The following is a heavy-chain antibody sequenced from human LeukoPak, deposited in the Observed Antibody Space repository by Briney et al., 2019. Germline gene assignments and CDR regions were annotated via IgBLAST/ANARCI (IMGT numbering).Heavy chain of an antibody. CDR1: GFTFSSYA. CDR2: ISSNGGST. D-gene: IGHD2-2*01. J-gene: IGHJ4*02. V-gene: IGHV3-64D*06. CDR3: VKDLGIVVVPAAMDY. Sequence: GGSLRLSCSASGFTFSSYAMHWVRQAPGKGLEYVSAISSNGGSTYYADSVKGRFTISRDNSKNTLYLQMSSLRAEDTAVYYCVKDLGIVVVPAAMDYWGQGTLVTVYS.